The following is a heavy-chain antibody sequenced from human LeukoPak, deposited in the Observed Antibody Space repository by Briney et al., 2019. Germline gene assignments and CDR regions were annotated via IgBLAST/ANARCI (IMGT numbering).Heavy chain of an antibody. CDR3: ARHGSTYALRN. CDR1: GGSINSYY. CDR2: IYYSGST. D-gene: IGHD1-14*01. V-gene: IGHV4-59*08. Sequence: SETLSLTCTVSGGSINSYYGSWIRQPPRKGLEWSGYIYYSGSTNYNPSLKSRVTISVDTSKNQFSLKLSSVTAADPAVYYCARHGSTYALRNWGQGTLVTVSS. J-gene: IGHJ4*02.